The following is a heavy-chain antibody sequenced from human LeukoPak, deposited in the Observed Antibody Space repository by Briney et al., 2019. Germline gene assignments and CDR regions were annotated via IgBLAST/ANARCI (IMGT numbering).Heavy chain of an antibody. V-gene: IGHV3-7*01. CDR2: IKQDGSEK. CDR1: GFTFSRYW. J-gene: IGHJ4*02. D-gene: IGHD3-22*01. Sequence: GGSLRLSCAASGFTFSRYWMSWVRLAPGKGLEWVASIKQDGSEKYYVDSVRGRFTISRDNAKNSLYLQTNSLRAEDTAVYYCARKSGYHDDSGQGTLVTVSS. CDR3: ARKSGYHDD.